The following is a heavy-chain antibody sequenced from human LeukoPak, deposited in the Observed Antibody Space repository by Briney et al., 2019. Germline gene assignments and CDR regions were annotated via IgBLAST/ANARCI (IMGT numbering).Heavy chain of an antibody. V-gene: IGHV3-66*01. CDR1: GFTVSSNY. CDR2: IYSGGST. J-gene: IGHJ6*02. CDR3: AREFWSGYYIDYGMDV. Sequence: PGRSLRLSCAASGFTVSSNYMSWVRQAPGKGLEWVSVIYSGGSTYYADSVKGRFTISRDNSKNTLYLQMNSLRAEDTAVYYCAREFWSGYYIDYGMDVWGQGTTVTVSS. D-gene: IGHD3-3*01.